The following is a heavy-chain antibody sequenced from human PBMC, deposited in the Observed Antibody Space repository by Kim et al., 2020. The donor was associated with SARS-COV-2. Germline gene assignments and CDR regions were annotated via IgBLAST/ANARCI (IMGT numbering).Heavy chain of an antibody. Sequence: NPSLKRRVTISVDTYKNQFSRKLSSVTAADTAVYYCARLTMIVVAYYFDYWGQGTLVTVSS. V-gene: IGHV4-34*01. CDR3: ARLTMIVVAYYFDY. J-gene: IGHJ4*02. D-gene: IGHD3-22*01.